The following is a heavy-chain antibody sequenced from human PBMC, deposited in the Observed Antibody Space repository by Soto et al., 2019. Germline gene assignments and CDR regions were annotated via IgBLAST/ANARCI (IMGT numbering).Heavy chain of an antibody. D-gene: IGHD6-19*01. J-gene: IGHJ5*02. V-gene: IGHV1-3*01. CDR1: GYTFTSYA. Sequence: ASVKVSCKASGYTFTSYAMHWVRQAPGQRLEWMGWINAGNGNTKYSQKFQGRVTITRDTSASTAYMELSSLRSEDTAVYYCARDSVAGINWFDPWGQGTLVTVP. CDR2: INAGNGNT. CDR3: ARDSVAGINWFDP.